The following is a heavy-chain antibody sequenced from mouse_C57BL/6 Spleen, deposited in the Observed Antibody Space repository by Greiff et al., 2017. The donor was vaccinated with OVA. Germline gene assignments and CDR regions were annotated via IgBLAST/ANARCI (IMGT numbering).Heavy chain of an antibody. CDR3: AVYYGSTFDY. CDR2: IDPEDGET. Sequence: VKLQQSGAELVKPGASVKLSCTASGFNIKDYYMHWVKQRTEQGLEWIGRIDPEDGETKYAPKFKGRATITADTSANTAYLQLSSLTSEDTAGYYCAVYYGSTFDYWGQGTTLTVSS. V-gene: IGHV14-2*01. J-gene: IGHJ2*01. D-gene: IGHD1-1*01. CDR1: GFNIKDYY.